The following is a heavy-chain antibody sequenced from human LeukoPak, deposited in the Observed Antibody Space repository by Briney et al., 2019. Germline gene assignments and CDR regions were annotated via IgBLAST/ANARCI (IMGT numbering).Heavy chain of an antibody. CDR2: ISYNENT. D-gene: IGHD3-10*01. V-gene: IGHV4-61*01. Sequence: SETLSLTCTVSGGSVSSGTYYWTWLRQPPGTGLEWIAYISYNENTNYNPSLKSRLTISLDTSSNQFSLMLSSVTAADTAVYYCAREASLVRGIFITRYGLDVWGKGTTVTVSS. J-gene: IGHJ6*04. CDR1: GGSVSSGTYY. CDR3: AREASLVRGIFITRYGLDV.